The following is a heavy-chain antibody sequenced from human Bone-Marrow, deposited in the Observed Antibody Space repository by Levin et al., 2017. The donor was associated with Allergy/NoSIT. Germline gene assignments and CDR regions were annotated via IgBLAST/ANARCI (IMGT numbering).Heavy chain of an antibody. V-gene: IGHV3-23*01. D-gene: IGHD3-22*01. Sequence: GGSLRLSCAASGFTFSNYALSWVRQAPGKGLEWVSVIIGSGINRYYADSVKGRFTISRDNSKNTLYLQMNSLRIEDTAVYYCAKDEYSDSSGYYSGVGYFDGWGQGTLVSVSS. CDR1: GFTFSNYA. CDR2: IIGSGINR. CDR3: AKDEYSDSSGYYSGVGYFDG. J-gene: IGHJ4*02.